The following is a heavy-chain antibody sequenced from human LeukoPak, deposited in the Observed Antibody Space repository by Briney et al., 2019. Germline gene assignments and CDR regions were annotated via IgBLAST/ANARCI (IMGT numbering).Heavy chain of an antibody. V-gene: IGHV3-7*05. J-gene: IGHJ4*02. CDR2: IKQDGSQK. Sequence: PGGSLRLSCAASGFTFSSYWMTWVRQAPGKGLEWVANIKQDGSQKYYVDSVKGRFTISRDNSKNTLYLQMNSLRAEDTAVYYCAKRSDGYSGFDYWGQGTLVTLSS. CDR1: GFTFSSYW. D-gene: IGHD5-18*01. CDR3: AKRSDGYSGFDY.